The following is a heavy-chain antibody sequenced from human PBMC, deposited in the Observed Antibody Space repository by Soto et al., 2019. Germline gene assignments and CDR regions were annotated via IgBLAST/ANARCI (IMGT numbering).Heavy chain of an antibody. Sequence: EVPLVESGGGLVKPGGSLRLSCAAFGFTFNNAWMSWVRQAPGKGLQWVGRIKSKTDGGTTDYAAPVKGRFTISRDDSKNTLCLQMNSLKTADTAVYYCTTIANIAAAGSFDYWGQGTLVTVSS. CDR3: TTIANIAAAGSFDY. CDR2: IKSKTDGGTT. CDR1: GFTFNNAW. J-gene: IGHJ4*02. D-gene: IGHD6-13*01. V-gene: IGHV3-15*01.